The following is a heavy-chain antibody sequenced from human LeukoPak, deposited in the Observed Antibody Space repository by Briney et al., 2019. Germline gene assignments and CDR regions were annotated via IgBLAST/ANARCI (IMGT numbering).Heavy chain of an antibody. Sequence: ASVKVSCKASGYTFTGYYMHWVRQAPGQGLEWMGWINPNSGGTNYAQKFQGRVTVTRDTSISTAYMELSRLRSDDTAVYYCARDADYDFWSGYINWGQGTLATVSS. CDR3: ARDADYDFWSGYIN. D-gene: IGHD3-3*01. V-gene: IGHV1-2*02. CDR1: GYTFTGYY. J-gene: IGHJ4*02. CDR2: INPNSGGT.